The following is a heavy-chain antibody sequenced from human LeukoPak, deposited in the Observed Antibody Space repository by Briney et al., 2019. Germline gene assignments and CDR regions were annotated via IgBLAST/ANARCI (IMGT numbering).Heavy chain of an antibody. D-gene: IGHD6-13*01. CDR2: IYYSGST. CDR3: ARHVGYSSSWLGY. CDR1: GGSISSSSYY. J-gene: IGHJ4*02. Sequence: SETLSLTCTVSGGSISSSSYYLCWIRQPPGKRLEWIGSIYYSGSTYYNPSLKSRVTISVDTSKNQFSLKLSSVTAADTAVYYCARHVGYSSSWLGYWGQGTLVTVSS. V-gene: IGHV4-39*01.